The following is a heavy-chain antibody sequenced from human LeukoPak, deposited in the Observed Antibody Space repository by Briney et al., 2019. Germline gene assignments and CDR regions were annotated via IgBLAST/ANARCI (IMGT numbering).Heavy chain of an antibody. V-gene: IGHV4-34*01. J-gene: IGHJ4*02. CDR3: ARQTGSGLFILP. CDR1: GVSFSGYY. Sequence: SETLSLTCAVYGVSFSGYYWSWIRQPPGRGLEWIGEINHSGSTNYNPSLKSRVTISVDTSKNQFSLKLSSVTAADTAVYYCARQTGSGLFILPGGQGTLVTVSS. CDR2: INHSGST. D-gene: IGHD3/OR15-3a*01.